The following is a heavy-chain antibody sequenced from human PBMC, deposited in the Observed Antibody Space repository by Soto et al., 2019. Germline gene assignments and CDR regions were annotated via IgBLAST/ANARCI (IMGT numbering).Heavy chain of an antibody. CDR3: ARSDRESAYGINV. J-gene: IGHJ6*02. CDR1: GSSVTDSY. Sequence: PGVGLRLSCASSGSSVTDSYIMWVRHAPAKGLEGGSLLYSGGRIYYTDSVKGRFTISRDTSKNMCYLQIKSLRTEDTAVDYCARSDRESAYGINVWGQGTTVTVSS. CDR2: LYSGGRI. V-gene: IGHV3-53*01.